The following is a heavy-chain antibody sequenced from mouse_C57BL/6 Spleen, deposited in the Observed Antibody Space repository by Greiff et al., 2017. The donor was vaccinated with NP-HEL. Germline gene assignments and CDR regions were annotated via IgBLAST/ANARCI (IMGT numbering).Heavy chain of an antibody. CDR1: GYTFTSYT. V-gene: IGHV1-4*01. CDR2: INPSSGYT. D-gene: IGHD1-1*01. Sequence: QVQLKESGAELARPGASVKMSCKASGYTFTSYTMHWVKQRPGQGLEWIGYINPSSGYTKYNQKFKDKATLTADKSSSTAYMQLSSLTSEDSAVYYCARDYYGSSEGWGQGTTLTVSS. J-gene: IGHJ2*01. CDR3: ARDYYGSSEG.